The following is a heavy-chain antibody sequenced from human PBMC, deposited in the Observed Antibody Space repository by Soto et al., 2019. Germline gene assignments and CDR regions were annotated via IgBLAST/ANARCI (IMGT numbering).Heavy chain of an antibody. CDR1: GFTFSRHA. J-gene: IGHJ6*02. D-gene: IGHD5-12*01. V-gene: IGHV3-23*01. CDR3: ANLWGDGYNLGQDYNGMDV. CDR2: ISGSGSSP. Sequence: ESGGGLVQPGGSLRLSCAASGFTFSRHAMSWVRQGPGKRLEWVCLISGSGSSPFYAASVKGRFTISRDNSKNTLDLEMHSLRADDTGIYYCANLWGDGYNLGQDYNGMDVWGQGTTVIVSS.